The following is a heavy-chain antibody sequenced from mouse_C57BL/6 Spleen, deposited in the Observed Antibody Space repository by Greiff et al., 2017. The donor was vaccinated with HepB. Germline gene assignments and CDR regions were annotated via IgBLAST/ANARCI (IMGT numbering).Heavy chain of an antibody. CDR1: GYTFTSYW. CDR3: ARVSNSLCY. V-gene: IGHV1-50*01. J-gene: IGHJ2*01. Sequence: QVQLQQPGAELVKPGASVKLSCKASGYTFTSYWMQWVKQRPGQGLEWIGEIDPSDSYTNYNQKFKGKATLTVDTSSSTAYMQLSSLTSEDSAVYYCARVSNSLCYWGQGTTLTVSS. D-gene: IGHD4-1*01. CDR2: IDPSDSYT.